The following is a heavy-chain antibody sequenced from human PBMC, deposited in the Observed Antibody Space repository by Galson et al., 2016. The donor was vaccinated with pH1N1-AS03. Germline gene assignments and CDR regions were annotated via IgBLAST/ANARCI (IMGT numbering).Heavy chain of an antibody. J-gene: IGHJ3*02. Sequence: LSCAASGITFSGYWMTWVRQAPGKGLEWVANIKQDGSEKYSVDSVKGRFTISRDNAKNSLYLQMNSLRAEDTAAYYCARGKDFWSGYPDDAFDIWGQGTMVTVSS. CDR3: ARGKDFWSGYPDDAFDI. D-gene: IGHD3-3*01. CDR1: GITFSGYW. CDR2: IKQDGSEK. V-gene: IGHV3-7*03.